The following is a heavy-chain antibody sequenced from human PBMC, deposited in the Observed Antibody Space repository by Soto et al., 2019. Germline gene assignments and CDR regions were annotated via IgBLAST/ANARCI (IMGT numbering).Heavy chain of an antibody. Sequence: SETLSLTCTVSGGSVSSGNYYWNWIRQPPGKGLEWIGHIYYSGSTNYNPSLKSRVTISVDTSKNQFSLKLSSVTAADTAAYYCPRLNTRMLNDYWGQGTLVTVSS. J-gene: IGHJ4*02. CDR1: GGSVSSGNYY. CDR3: PRLNTRMLNDY. D-gene: IGHD3-16*01. V-gene: IGHV4-61*01. CDR2: IYYSGST.